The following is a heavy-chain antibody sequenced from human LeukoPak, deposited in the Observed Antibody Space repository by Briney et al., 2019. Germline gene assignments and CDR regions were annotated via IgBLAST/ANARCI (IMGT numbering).Heavy chain of an antibody. D-gene: IGHD1-1*01. Sequence: GESLKISCKGSGYSFTSYWIGWVRQMPGKGLEWMGIIYPGDSDTRYSPSFQGQVSISADKSITTAYLQWSSLKASDTATYYCVRQPRVHTPDFWGQGTLVTVSS. J-gene: IGHJ4*02. CDR3: VRQPRVHTPDF. CDR1: GYSFTSYW. CDR2: IYPGDSDT. V-gene: IGHV5-51*01.